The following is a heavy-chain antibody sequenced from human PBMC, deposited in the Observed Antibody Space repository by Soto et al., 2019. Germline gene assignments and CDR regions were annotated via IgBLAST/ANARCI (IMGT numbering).Heavy chain of an antibody. V-gene: IGHV3-7*01. Sequence: EVQLVESGGELVQPGGSLRLSCAASGFTFSSYWMSWVRQAPGKGLEWVANIKPDGSEKIYVDSVKGRFSISRDNAKNSLYLQMYSLRAEDTAVYYCANIGRSDRAFEIWGQGTMVTVSS. CDR3: ANIGRSDRAFEI. CDR1: GFTFSSYW. J-gene: IGHJ3*02. D-gene: IGHD5-12*01. CDR2: IKPDGSEK.